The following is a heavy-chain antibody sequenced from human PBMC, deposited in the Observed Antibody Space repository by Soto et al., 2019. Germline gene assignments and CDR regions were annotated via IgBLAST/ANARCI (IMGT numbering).Heavy chain of an antibody. CDR3: ARQYYDSSGYPDYFDY. J-gene: IGHJ4*02. Sequence: SETLSLTCTVSGGSISSYYWSWIRQPPGKGLEWIGYIYYSGSTKYNPSLKSRVTISVDTAKNQFSLKLSSVTAAYTAVYYCARQYYDSSGYPDYFDYWGRGTLVTVSS. V-gene: IGHV4-59*01. D-gene: IGHD3-22*01. CDR2: IYYSGST. CDR1: GGSISSYY.